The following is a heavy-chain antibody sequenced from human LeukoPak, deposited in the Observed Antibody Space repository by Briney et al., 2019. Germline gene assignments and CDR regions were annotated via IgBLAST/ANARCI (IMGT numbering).Heavy chain of an antibody. CDR2: ISGSGGST. CDR3: AKESYQLLYVDY. D-gene: IGHD2-2*01. CDR1: GFTFSSYA. Sequence: GGSLRLSCAASGFTFSSYAMSWLRQAPGKGLEWVSAISGSGGSTYYADSVKGRFTISRDNSKNTLYLQMNSLRAEDMAVYYCAKESYQLLYVDYWGQGTLVTVSS. V-gene: IGHV3-23*01. J-gene: IGHJ4*02.